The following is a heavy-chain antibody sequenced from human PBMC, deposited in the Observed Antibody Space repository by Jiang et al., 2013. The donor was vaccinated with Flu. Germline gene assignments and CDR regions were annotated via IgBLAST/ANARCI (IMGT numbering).Heavy chain of an antibody. CDR3: AHRRMISHPIHVFDI. V-gene: IGHV2-5*02. Sequence: KPTQTLTLTCTFSGFSLTTTGVGVAWIRQPPGKALEWLAIIFWDDDKRYSPSLKSRLTITKDTSINQVVLTMTDVGPGDTATYYCAHRRMISHPIHVFDIWGQGTMVTVSS. CDR2: IFWDDDK. J-gene: IGHJ3*02. D-gene: IGHD3-16*01. CDR1: GFSLTTTGVG.